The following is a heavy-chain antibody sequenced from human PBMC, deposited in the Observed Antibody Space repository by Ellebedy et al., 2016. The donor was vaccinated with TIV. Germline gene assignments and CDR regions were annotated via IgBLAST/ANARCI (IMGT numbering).Heavy chain of an antibody. CDR1: GYTFTSYD. Sequence: ASVKVSCKASGYTFTSYDINWVRQATGQGLEWMGWMNPNSGNTGYAQKFQGRVTMTRNTSISTAYMELSSLRSEDTAVYYCARGDYDILTGYPSPYYYYYMDVWGKGTTVTVSS. CDR3: ARGDYDILTGYPSPYYYYYMDV. V-gene: IGHV1-8*01. CDR2: MNPNSGNT. D-gene: IGHD3-9*01. J-gene: IGHJ6*03.